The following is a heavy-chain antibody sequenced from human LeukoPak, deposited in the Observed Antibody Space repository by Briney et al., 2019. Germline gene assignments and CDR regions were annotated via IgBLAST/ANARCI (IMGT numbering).Heavy chain of an antibody. Sequence: GASVKVYCKASGGTCSSYAISWVRQAPGQGLEWMGGIIPIFGTANYAQKFQGRVTITTDESTSTAYMELSSLRSEDTAVYYCARSSQWGSGSYFDYWGQGTLVTVSS. J-gene: IGHJ4*02. D-gene: IGHD3-10*01. CDR1: GGTCSSYA. CDR3: ARSSQWGSGSYFDY. V-gene: IGHV1-69*05. CDR2: IIPIFGTA.